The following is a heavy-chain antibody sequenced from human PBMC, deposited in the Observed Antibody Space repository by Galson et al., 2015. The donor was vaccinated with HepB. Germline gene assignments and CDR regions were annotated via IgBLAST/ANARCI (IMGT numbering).Heavy chain of an antibody. CDR3: ARALGIAAAGYDY. CDR2: ISSSSSTI. V-gene: IGHV3-48*01. D-gene: IGHD6-13*01. J-gene: IGHJ4*02. Sequence: SLRLSCAASGFTFSSYSMNWVRQAPGKGLEWVSYISSSSSTIYYADSVKGRFTISRDNAKNSLYLQMNSLRAEDTAVYYCARALGIAAAGYDYWGQGTLVTVSS. CDR1: GFTFSSYS.